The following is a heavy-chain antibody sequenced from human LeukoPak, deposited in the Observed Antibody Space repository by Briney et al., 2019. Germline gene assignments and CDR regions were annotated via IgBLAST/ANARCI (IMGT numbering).Heavy chain of an antibody. CDR1: GYTFTSYG. J-gene: IGHJ3*02. CDR2: ISAYNGNT. V-gene: IGHV1-18*01. Sequence: ASVKVSCKASGYTFTSYGISWVRQAPGQGLEWMGWISAYNGNTNYAQKFQGRVTITADKSTSTAYMELSSLRSEDTAVYYCAGTRDAFDIWGQGTMVTVSS. CDR3: AGTRDAFDI. D-gene: IGHD2-2*01.